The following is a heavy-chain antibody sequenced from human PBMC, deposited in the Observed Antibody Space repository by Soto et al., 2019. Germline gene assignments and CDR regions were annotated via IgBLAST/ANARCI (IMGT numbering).Heavy chain of an antibody. CDR2: IYYSGST. D-gene: IGHD2-2*02. V-gene: IGHV4-31*03. J-gene: IGHJ3*02. CDR1: GGSISSGGYY. CDR3: ARGANTEAFDI. Sequence: SETLSLTCTVSGGSISSGGYYWSWIRQHPGKGLEWIGYIYYSGSTYYNPSLKSRVTISVDTSKNQFSLKLSSVTAADTAVYYCARGANTEAFDIWGQGTMVTVS.